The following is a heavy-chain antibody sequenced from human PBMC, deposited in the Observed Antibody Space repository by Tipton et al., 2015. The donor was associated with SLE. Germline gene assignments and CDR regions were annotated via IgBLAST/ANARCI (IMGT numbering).Heavy chain of an antibody. D-gene: IGHD3-16*01. J-gene: IGHJ6*03. Sequence: TLSLTCAVYGGSFSSYYWSWIRQPPGKGLEWIGEINHSGSTNYNPSLKSRVTISVDTSKNQFSLKLSSVAAADTAVYYCARSLWGFHFYYMDVWGKGTTVTVSS. CDR3: ARSLWGFHFYYMDV. CDR1: GGSFSSYY. CDR2: INHSGST. V-gene: IGHV4-34*01.